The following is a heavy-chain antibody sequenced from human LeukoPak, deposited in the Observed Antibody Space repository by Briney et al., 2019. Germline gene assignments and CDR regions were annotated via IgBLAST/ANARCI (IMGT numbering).Heavy chain of an antibody. CDR3: ASGPYDSSGENYYYYYMDV. CDR1: VGSISSYY. Sequence: SETLSLTCTVSVGSISSYYWSWIRQPPGKGLEWIGYIYNSGSTNYNPSLKSRVTISVDTSKNQFSLKLSSVTAADTAVYYCASGPYDSSGENYYYYYMDVWGKGTTVTVSS. CDR2: IYNSGST. J-gene: IGHJ6*03. D-gene: IGHD3-22*01. V-gene: IGHV4-4*09.